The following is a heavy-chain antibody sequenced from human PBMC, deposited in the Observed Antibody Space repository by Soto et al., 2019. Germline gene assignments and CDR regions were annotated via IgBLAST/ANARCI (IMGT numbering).Heavy chain of an antibody. CDR1: GFSLSSSGVG. Sequence: QITLKESGPTLVSPTQPLTLTCTFSGFSLSSSGVGVGWIRQPPGKALEWLALIYWDDDKRYSPSLKSRLTITKDTSKDQVVLTLTKLYTVDTATYYCARGGWTTYYSPFFDYWGQGTLVTVSS. J-gene: IGHJ4*02. CDR2: IYWDDDK. CDR3: ARGGWTTYYSPFFDY. V-gene: IGHV2-5*02. D-gene: IGHD3-10*01.